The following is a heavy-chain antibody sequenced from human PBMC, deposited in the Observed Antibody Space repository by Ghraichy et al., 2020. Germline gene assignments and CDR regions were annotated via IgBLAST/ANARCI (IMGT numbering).Heavy chain of an antibody. Sequence: GGSLRLSCTASGFTFSSYAMHWVRQAPGKGLEYVSAISSNGGSTYYANSVKGRFTISRDNSKNTLYLQMGSLRAEDMAVYYCVRGREMATITDFDYWGQGTLVTVSS. CDR3: VRGREMATITDFDY. V-gene: IGHV3-64*01. CDR1: GFTFSSYA. CDR2: ISSNGGST. J-gene: IGHJ4*02. D-gene: IGHD5-24*01.